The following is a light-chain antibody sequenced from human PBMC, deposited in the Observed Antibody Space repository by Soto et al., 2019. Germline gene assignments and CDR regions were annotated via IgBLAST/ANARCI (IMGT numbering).Light chain of an antibody. Sequence: EMVMTQSPATLSVSPGERATLSCRASQGIKDYLAWFQQKPGQAPRLLIYGASTRATAIPARFSGSGSGTEFTLSISSLQSEDFAVYYCQQYNTWPRTFGQGTKVDIK. V-gene: IGKV3-15*01. CDR2: GAS. CDR3: QQYNTWPRT. J-gene: IGKJ1*01. CDR1: QGIKDY.